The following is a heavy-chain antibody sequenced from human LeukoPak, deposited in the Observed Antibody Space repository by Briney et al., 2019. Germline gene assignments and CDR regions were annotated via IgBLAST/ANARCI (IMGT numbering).Heavy chain of an antibody. D-gene: IGHD4-17*01. CDR3: TRGFAYGDTGSFDF. CDR1: GGSINSYY. J-gene: IGHJ4*02. Sequence: PSETLSLTCTVSGGSINSYYWSWLRQPPGRGLEWIGYIYYSGSTDYNPSLKRRVTISVDTSKNQFSLNLSSVTAADTAMYYCTRGFAYGDTGSFDFWGQGTLVTVSS. CDR2: IYYSGST. V-gene: IGHV4-59*01.